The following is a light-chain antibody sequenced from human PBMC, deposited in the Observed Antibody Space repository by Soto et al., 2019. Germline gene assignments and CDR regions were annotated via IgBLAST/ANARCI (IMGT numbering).Light chain of an antibody. CDR1: QTITPTF. J-gene: IGKJ4*01. V-gene: IGKV3-20*01. CDR3: QQFGVSPT. CDR2: GAS. Sequence: EIVLTQSPGTLSLSPGERATLSCRASQTITPTFLAWYQQKPGQAPRLLIYGASSSATDIPDRFSGSGSGTDFNLTISKLEPEDFAVYYCQQFGVSPTFGGGTKVDIK.